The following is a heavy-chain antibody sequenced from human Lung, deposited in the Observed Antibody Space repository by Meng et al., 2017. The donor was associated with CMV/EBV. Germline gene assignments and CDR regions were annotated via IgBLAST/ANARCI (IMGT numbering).Heavy chain of an antibody. CDR2: IKSKFDGGTT. J-gene: IGHJ4*02. Sequence: EVQLXXXXXGLVXPXXXVTLXXXGSGSGFIFCNLWINWVRQAPGKGLEWVGRIKSKFDGGTTDYAAPVKGRFTISRDESRNTLYLYMNSLKTEDTAVYYCTTDRPRSGGKTHDYWGQGTLVTVSS. CDR3: TTDRPRSGGKTHDY. V-gene: IGHV3-15*01. D-gene: IGHD4-23*01. CDR1: GSGFIFCNLW.